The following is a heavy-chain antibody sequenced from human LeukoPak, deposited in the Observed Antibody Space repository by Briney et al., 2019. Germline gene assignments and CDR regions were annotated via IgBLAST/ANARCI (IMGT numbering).Heavy chain of an antibody. Sequence: SETLSLTCTVSGGSISRYYWSWIRQPPGKGLEWSGYIYYSGSTNYNPSLKSRVTISVDTSKNQFSLKLSSVTAADTAVYYCARGYCGGDCYSEYYFDYWGQGTLVTVSS. J-gene: IGHJ4*02. CDR3: ARGYCGGDCYSEYYFDY. V-gene: IGHV4-59*01. D-gene: IGHD2-21*02. CDR1: GGSISRYY. CDR2: IYYSGST.